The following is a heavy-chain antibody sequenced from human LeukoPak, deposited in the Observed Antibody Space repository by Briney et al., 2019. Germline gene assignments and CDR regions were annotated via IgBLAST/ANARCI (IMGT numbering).Heavy chain of an antibody. CDR3: AREYSSSPERRWTRLDY. J-gene: IGHJ4*02. CDR1: GGSFSGYY. CDR2: INHSGST. V-gene: IGHV4-34*01. Sequence: SETLSLTCAVYGGSFSGYYWSWIRQPPGKGLEWTGEINHSGSTNYNPSLKSRVTISVDTSKNQFSLKLSSVTAADTAVYYCAREYSSSPERRWTRLDYWGQGTLVTVSS. D-gene: IGHD6-6*01.